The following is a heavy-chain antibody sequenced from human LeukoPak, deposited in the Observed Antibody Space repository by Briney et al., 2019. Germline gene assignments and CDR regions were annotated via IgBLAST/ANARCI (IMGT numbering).Heavy chain of an antibody. V-gene: IGHV1-18*01. J-gene: IGHJ3*02. Sequence: ASVKVSCKASGYTFTSYGISWVREAPGQGLEWIGWISAYNGNTNYAQKLQGRVTMTTDTSTSTAYMELRSLRSDDTAVYYCARENDYYDSSGYYPDAFDIWGQGTMVTVSS. CDR1: GYTFTSYG. CDR3: ARENDYYDSSGYYPDAFDI. CDR2: ISAYNGNT. D-gene: IGHD3-22*01.